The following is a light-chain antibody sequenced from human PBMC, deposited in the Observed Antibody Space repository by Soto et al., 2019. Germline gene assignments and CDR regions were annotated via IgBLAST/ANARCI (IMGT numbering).Light chain of an antibody. CDR1: QSVSSSY. Sequence: VVTKSPGTLSLYQGERATLSCRATQSVSSSYLAWYQQKPGQAPRLLIYGASSRATGIPDRFSGSGSGTDFTLTICILEPEDFAVYCCQLPFNWPWTFGQVTKVDNK. V-gene: IGKV3-20*01. J-gene: IGKJ1*01. CDR2: GAS. CDR3: QLPFNWPWT.